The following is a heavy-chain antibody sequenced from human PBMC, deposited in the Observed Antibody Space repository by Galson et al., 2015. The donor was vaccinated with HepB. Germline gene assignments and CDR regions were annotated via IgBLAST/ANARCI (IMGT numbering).Heavy chain of an antibody. Sequence: SLRLSCAASGFTFSDYYMSWIRQAPGKGLEWVSYISSSSYTNYADSVKGRFTISRDNAKNSLYLQMNSLRAEDTAVYYCARDRTTVAKGYYYYYMDVWGKGTTVTVSS. CDR3: ARDRTTVAKGYYYYYMDV. D-gene: IGHD4-23*01. CDR2: ISSSSYT. CDR1: GFTFSDYY. J-gene: IGHJ6*03. V-gene: IGHV3-11*06.